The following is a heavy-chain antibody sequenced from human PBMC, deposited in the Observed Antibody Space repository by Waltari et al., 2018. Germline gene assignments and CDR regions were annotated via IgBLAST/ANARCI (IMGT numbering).Heavy chain of an antibody. CDR1: VFTFSTYW. J-gene: IGHJ4*02. V-gene: IGHV3-74*01. D-gene: IGHD5-18*01. CDR2: INTDGSST. Sequence: EVQLVESGGGLVQPGGSLRLSCAASVFTFSTYWIPLVRQAPGKGPVWVSRINTDGSSTSYADSVKGRFTVSRDNAKNMLYLQMNSLRAEDTAVYYCARGGSSGYSFGFYWGQGSLVTVSS. CDR3: ARGGSSGYSFGFY.